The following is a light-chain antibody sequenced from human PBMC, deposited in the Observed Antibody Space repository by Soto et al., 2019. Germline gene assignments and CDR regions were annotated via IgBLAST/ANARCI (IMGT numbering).Light chain of an antibody. CDR3: QQYGNSPQT. J-gene: IGKJ1*01. CDR2: AAS. Sequence: EIVLTQSPATLSLSPGERATLSCRASQSVSSSLAWYQQTPGQAPRLLIYAASSRATGIPDRFSGSGSGTDFTLTISRLEPEDFAVYYCQQYGNSPQTFGQGTKVDIK. CDR1: QSVSSS. V-gene: IGKV3-20*01.